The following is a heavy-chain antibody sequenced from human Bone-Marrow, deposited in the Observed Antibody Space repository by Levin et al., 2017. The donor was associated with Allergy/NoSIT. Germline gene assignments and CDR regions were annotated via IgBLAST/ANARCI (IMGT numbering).Heavy chain of an antibody. D-gene: IGHD6-13*01. CDR3: AGLGIAAVTRPRYDYGMDV. CDR1: GGSISSYY. Sequence: SETLSLTCTVSGGSISSYYWSWIRQPPGKGLEWIGYIYYSGSTNYNPSLKSRVTISVDTSKNQFSLKLSSVTAADTAVYYCAGLGIAAVTRPRYDYGMDVWGQGTTVTVSS. V-gene: IGHV4-59*01. CDR2: IYYSGST. J-gene: IGHJ6*02.